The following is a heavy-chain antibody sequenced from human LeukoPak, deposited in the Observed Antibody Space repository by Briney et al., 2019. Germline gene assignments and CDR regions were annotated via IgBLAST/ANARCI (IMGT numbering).Heavy chain of an antibody. D-gene: IGHD5/OR15-5a*01. CDR1: GFSFSRYT. V-gene: IGHV3-21*01. J-gene: IGHJ4*02. CDR3: ARDGLQGYLVSTHWRF. Sequence: KPGGSLRLSCEASGFSFSRYTINWVRQAPGKGLEWVSTISSISSYIYYTDSVKGRFTVSRDNAKGSLYLQMNSLRVEDTAVYYCARDGLQGYLVSTHWRFWGQGTLVTVSS. CDR2: ISSISSYI.